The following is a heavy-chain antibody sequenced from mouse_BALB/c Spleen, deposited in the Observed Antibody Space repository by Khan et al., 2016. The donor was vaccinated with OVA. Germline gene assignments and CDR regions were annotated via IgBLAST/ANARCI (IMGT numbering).Heavy chain of an antibody. D-gene: IGHD2-3*01. CDR3: AIYDGYYFAY. V-gene: IGHV1-7*01. CDR2: INPSTGYT. CDR1: GYTFTSYW. Sequence: QVQLQQSGAELAKPGASVKMSCKASGYTFTSYWMHWVKQRPGQGLEWIGYINPSTGYTEYNQKFKDKATLTADKSSSTAYMQLSSLTSEDSAVYYCAIYDGYYFAYWGQGTTLTVPS. J-gene: IGHJ2*01.